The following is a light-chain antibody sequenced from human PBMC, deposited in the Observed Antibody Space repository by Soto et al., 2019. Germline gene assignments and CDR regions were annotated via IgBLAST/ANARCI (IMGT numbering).Light chain of an antibody. CDR3: QHYGDSSWT. Sequence: EIVMTQSPDTLSVSPGERATLSCRASQRISSNLTWYQQKPGQAPRLLIYGVSSRATGIPDRFSGSGSGTDFTLTISRLEPEDFAVYFCQHYGDSSWTFGQGTKVDIK. CDR2: GVS. V-gene: IGKV3-20*01. CDR1: QRISSN. J-gene: IGKJ1*01.